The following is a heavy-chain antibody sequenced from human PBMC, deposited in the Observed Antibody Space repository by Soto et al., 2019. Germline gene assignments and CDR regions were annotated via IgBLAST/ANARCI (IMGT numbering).Heavy chain of an antibody. D-gene: IGHD1-26*01. CDR2: IYYSGST. V-gene: IGHV4-31*03. CDR1: GGSISSGVYY. CDR3: ASGEPKVGATNFDY. Sequence: QVQLQESGPGLVKPSQTLSLTCTVSGGSISSGVYYWSWIRQHPGKGLEWIGSIYYSGSTYYNPSLKSRVTISVDTSKNQFSLKRSSVTAADTAVYYCASGEPKVGATNFDYWGQGTLVTVSS. J-gene: IGHJ4*02.